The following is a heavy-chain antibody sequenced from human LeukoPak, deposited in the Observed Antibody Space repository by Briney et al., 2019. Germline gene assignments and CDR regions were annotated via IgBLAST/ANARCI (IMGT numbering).Heavy chain of an antibody. CDR1: GYSFTSYW. CDR3: ARVASCSWYDFDY. CDR2: IDPGDSDT. D-gene: IGHD6-13*01. J-gene: IGHJ4*02. Sequence: GESLKISCKGFGYSFTSYWIGWVRQMPGKGLEWMGIIDPGDSDTRYSPSFQGQVTISADKSISTAYLQWSSLKASDTAMYFCARVASCSWYDFDYWGQGTLVTVSS. V-gene: IGHV5-51*01.